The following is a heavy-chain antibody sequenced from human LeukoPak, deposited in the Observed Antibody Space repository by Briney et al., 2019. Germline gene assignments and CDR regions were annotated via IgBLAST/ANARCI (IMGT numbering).Heavy chain of an antibody. D-gene: IGHD6-13*01. Sequence: GGSLRLSCAASGFTFSSFATSWVRQAPGKGLEWVSGISASGGSTYYADSVKGRFTISRDNSKNTLYLQMNSLRAEDTAVYYCARIGAGSSRDYWGQGTLVTVSS. CDR3: ARIGAGSSRDY. CDR1: GFTFSSFA. CDR2: ISASGGST. J-gene: IGHJ4*02. V-gene: IGHV3-23*01.